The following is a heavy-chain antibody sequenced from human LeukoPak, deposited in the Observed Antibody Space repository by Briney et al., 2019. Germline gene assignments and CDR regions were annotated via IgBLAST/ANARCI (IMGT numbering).Heavy chain of an antibody. V-gene: IGHV4-38-2*02. CDR3: ARGLVGATAPFDY. D-gene: IGHD1-26*01. CDR2: IYHSGGT. J-gene: IGHJ4*02. Sequence: SETLSLTCTVSGYSISSGYYWGWIRQPPGKGLEWIGSIYHSGGTYYNPSLKSRVTISVDTSKNQFSLKRSSVTAADTAVYYCARGLVGATAPFDYWGQGTLVTVSS. CDR1: GYSISSGYY.